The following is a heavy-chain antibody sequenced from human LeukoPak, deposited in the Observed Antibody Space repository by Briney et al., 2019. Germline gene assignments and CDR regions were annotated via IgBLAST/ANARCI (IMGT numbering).Heavy chain of an antibody. CDR3: VKSSPYYFDY. J-gene: IGHJ4*02. CDR1: GFTFSSYA. Sequence: GGSLRLSCSASGFTFSSYAMHWVRQAPGKGLEYVSAISSNGGSTYYADSVKGRFTISRDNSKNTLYLQMSSLRAEDTAAYYCVKSSPYYFDYWGQGTLVTVSS. CDR2: ISSNGGST. D-gene: IGHD3-10*01. V-gene: IGHV3-64D*06.